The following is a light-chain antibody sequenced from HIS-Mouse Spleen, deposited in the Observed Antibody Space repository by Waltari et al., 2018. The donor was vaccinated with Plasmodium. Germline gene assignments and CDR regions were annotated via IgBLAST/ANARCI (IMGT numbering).Light chain of an antibody. CDR1: ALPKKY. CDR2: EDS. CDR3: YSTDSSGNHRV. Sequence: SYELTQPPSVSVSPGQTARITCSGDALPKKYAYWYQQKSGQAPVRVIYEDSKRPSGSPERFSGSSSGTMATLTIRWAQVEDEADYYCYSTDSSGNHRVFGGGTKLTVL. V-gene: IGLV3-10*01. J-gene: IGLJ3*02.